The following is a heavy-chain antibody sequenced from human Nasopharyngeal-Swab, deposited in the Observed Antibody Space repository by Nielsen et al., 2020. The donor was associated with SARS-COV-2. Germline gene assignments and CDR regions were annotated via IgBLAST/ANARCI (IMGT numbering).Heavy chain of an antibody. CDR3: ARGRGSGRGNWYFDL. Sequence: GESLKISCKGSGYSFTSYWISWVRQMPGKGLEWMGRIDPSDSYTNYSPSFQGHVTISADKSISTAYLQWSSLKASDTAMYYCARGRGSGRGNWYFDLWGRGTLVTVSS. J-gene: IGHJ2*01. D-gene: IGHD3-10*01. V-gene: IGHV5-10-1*01. CDR2: IDPSDSYT. CDR1: GYSFTSYW.